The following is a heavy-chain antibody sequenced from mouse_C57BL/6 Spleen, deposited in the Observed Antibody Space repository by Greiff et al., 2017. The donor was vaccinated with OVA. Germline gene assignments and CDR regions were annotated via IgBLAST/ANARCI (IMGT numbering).Heavy chain of an antibody. CDR2: IDPENGDT. D-gene: IGHD1-1*01. CDR1: GFTIKDDY. Sequence: VQLQQSGAELVRPGASVKLSCTASGFTIKDDYMHWVKQRPEQGLEWIGWIDPENGDTEYASKFQGKATITADTSSNTAYLQLSSLTSEDTAVYYCTTGGITTVVVSYWGQGTTLTVSS. J-gene: IGHJ2*01. CDR3: TTGGITTVVVSY. V-gene: IGHV14-4*01.